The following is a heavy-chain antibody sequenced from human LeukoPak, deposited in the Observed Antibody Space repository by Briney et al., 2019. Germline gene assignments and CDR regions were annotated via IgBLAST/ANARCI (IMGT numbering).Heavy chain of an antibody. V-gene: IGHV4-39*01. CDR3: ARRYCSGGSCYSDNWFDP. J-gene: IGHJ5*02. Sequence: PSETLSLTCTVSGGSISSSSYYWGWIRQPPGKGPEWIGSIYYSGSTYYNPSLKSRVTISVDTSKNQFSLKLSSVTAADTAVYYCARRYCSGGSCYSDNWFDPWGQGTLVTVSS. CDR1: GGSISSSSYY. D-gene: IGHD2-15*01. CDR2: IYYSGST.